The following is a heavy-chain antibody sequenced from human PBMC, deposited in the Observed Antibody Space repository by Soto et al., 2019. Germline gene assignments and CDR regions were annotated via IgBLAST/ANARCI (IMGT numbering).Heavy chain of an antibody. CDR3: ARGNHRWLQLWYFDL. CDR2: IIPIFGTA. V-gene: IGHV1-69*12. J-gene: IGHJ2*01. D-gene: IGHD5-12*01. Sequence: QVQLVQSGAEVKKPGSSVTVSCKASGGTFSSYTISWVRQAPGQGLEWMGGIIPIFGTANYAQKFQGRVTIPADEPTSTAYMELSSLRSEDTAVYYCARGNHRWLQLWYFDLWGRGTLVTVSS. CDR1: GGTFSSYT.